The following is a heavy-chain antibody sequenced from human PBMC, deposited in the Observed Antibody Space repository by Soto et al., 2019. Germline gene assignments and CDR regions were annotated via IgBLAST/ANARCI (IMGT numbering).Heavy chain of an antibody. CDR1: GGSISSSSYY. CDR3: ASVVGDSSWRTTIDV. D-gene: IGHD2-2*01. V-gene: IGHV4-39*01. J-gene: IGHJ6*02. CDR2: IYYSGST. Sequence: PSETLSLTCTVSGGSISSSSYYWGWIRQPPGKGLEWIGSIYYSGSTYYNPSLKSRVTISVDTSKNQFSLKLSSVTAADTAVYYCASVVGDSSWRTTIDVWGQGTTVTVSS.